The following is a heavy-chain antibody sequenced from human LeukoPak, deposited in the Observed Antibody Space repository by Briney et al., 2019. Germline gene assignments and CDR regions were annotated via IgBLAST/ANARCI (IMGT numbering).Heavy chain of an antibody. CDR1: GYTFTSYG. CDR2: ISSHSGNT. V-gene: IGHV1-18*01. Sequence: GASVTVSCKASGYTFTSYGISWVRRAPGQGLEWMGWISSHSGNTNYAQKLQGRVTMTTDTSTSTAYMELSSLKSDDTAVYYCARAHSYYYYYGMDVWGQGTTVTVSS. CDR3: ARAHSYYYYYGMDV. J-gene: IGHJ6*02.